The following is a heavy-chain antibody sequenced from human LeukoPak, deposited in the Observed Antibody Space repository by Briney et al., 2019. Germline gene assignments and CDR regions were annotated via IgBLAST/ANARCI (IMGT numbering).Heavy chain of an antibody. V-gene: IGHV3-21*01. CDR3: ARAHYGSGSYYLYYFDY. Sequence: GGSLRLSCAASGFTFSSYSMNWVRQAPGKGLEWVSSISSSSSYIYYADSVKGRFTISRDNAKNSLYLQMNSLGAEDTAVYYCARAHYGSGSYYLYYFDYWGQGTLVTVSS. J-gene: IGHJ4*02. CDR1: GFTFSSYS. CDR2: ISSSSSYI. D-gene: IGHD3-10*01.